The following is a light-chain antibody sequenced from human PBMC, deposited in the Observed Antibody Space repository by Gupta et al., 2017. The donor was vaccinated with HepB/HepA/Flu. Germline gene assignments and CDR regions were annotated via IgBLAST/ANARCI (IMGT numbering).Light chain of an antibody. J-gene: IGKJ3*01. CDR2: DAS. Sequence: IVLTHSPATLSLSPGERATLSCRASQSVSSYLAWYQQKPGQAPRLLIYDASNRATGIPARFSGSGSGTDFTLTISSLEPEDFAVYYCQQRSNWPPRFTFGPGTKVDIK. V-gene: IGKV3-11*01. CDR1: QSVSSY. CDR3: QQRSNWPPRFT.